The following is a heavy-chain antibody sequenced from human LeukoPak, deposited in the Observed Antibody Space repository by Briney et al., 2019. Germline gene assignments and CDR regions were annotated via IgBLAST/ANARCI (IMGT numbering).Heavy chain of an antibody. CDR1: GASIRSSF. CDR3: TRNRGYYVNDY. V-gene: IGHV4-59*01. Sequence: SETLSLTCTVSGASIRSSFWNRIRQPPARGLEWIGYLSMRGTTNYNPSLKSRVTISADTSENQFSLKVSSVTAADTAVYYCTRNRGYYVNDYWGQGILVTASS. J-gene: IGHJ4*02. CDR2: LSMRGTT. D-gene: IGHD1-26*01.